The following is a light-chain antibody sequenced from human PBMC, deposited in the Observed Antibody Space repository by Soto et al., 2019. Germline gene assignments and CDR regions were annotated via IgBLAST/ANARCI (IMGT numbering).Light chain of an antibody. Sequence: QSALTQPASVSGSPGQSITISCTGTSSDIGRYKFVSWFQQHPGKAPQLLIFEGTNRPSGVSNRFSGSKSGNTASLTISGLQAEDEAIYFCSPSTNTNTLVIFGGGTKVTVL. V-gene: IGLV2-14*01. CDR3: SPSTNTNTLVI. J-gene: IGLJ2*01. CDR1: SSDIGRYKF. CDR2: EGT.